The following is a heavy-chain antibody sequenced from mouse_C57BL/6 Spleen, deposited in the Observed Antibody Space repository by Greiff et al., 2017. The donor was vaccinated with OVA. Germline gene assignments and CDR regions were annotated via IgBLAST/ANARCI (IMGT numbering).Heavy chain of an antibody. CDR3: ATNWDVDY. D-gene: IGHD4-1*01. J-gene: IGHJ2*01. Sequence: VQLQQSGAELVRPGASVKLSCTASGFNIKDDYMPWVKQRPEQGLEWIGWIDPENGDTEYASKFQGKAPITADTTSNTAYLQLSSLTSEDTAVYYCATNWDVDYWGQGTTLTVSS. V-gene: IGHV14-4*01. CDR1: GFNIKDDY. CDR2: IDPENGDT.